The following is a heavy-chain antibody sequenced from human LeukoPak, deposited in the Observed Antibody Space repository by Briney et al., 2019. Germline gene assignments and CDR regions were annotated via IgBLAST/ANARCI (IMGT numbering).Heavy chain of an antibody. V-gene: IGHV3-23*01. CDR2: IIPSGHTT. D-gene: IGHD4-17*01. J-gene: IGHJ4*02. CDR1: GFTFSSHG. Sequence: GGTLRLSCAASGFTFSSHGMNWVRQAPGKGLEWVSGIIPSGHTTYYADSVRGRFTISRDNSRNTLYLQMNSLRAEDMALYYCAKGRGLSYDYGVDYWGQGTLVTVSS. CDR3: AKGRGLSYDYGVDY.